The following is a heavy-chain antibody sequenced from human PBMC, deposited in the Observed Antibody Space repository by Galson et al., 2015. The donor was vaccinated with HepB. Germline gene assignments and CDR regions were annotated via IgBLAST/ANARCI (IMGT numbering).Heavy chain of an antibody. CDR1: GFTFSNYG. Sequence: SLRLSCAASGFTFSNYGMHWVRQAPGKGLEWVAVISYDGSNKYYADSVKGRVTISRDNSKNTLYLQMNSLRAEDTALYYCAKDPYLYSALAGTMAGFDYWGQGTLVTVSS. V-gene: IGHV3-30*18. CDR3: AKDPYLYSALAGTMAGFDY. CDR2: ISYDGSNK. J-gene: IGHJ4*02. D-gene: IGHD6-19*01.